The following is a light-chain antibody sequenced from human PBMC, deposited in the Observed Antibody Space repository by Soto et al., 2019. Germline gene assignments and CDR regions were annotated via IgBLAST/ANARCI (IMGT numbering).Light chain of an antibody. CDR2: DAS. J-gene: IGKJ3*01. CDR3: QHRSNWPPMFT. CDR1: QSVSSY. V-gene: IGKV3-11*01. Sequence: EIVLTQSPATLSLSPGERATLSCRASQSVSSYLAWYQQKPGQAPRLLIYDASNRATGFPARFSGSGSGTDFAHTISSVEPEDFAVYYCQHRSNWPPMFTFGPATKVDIK.